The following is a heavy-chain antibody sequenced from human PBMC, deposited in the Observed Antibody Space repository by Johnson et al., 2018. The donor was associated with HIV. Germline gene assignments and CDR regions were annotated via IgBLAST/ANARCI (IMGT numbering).Heavy chain of an antibody. CDR3: AISNVVGYSNYPDAFDI. D-gene: IGHD6-13*01. CDR1: GFTVSSNY. V-gene: IGHV3-7*03. CDR2: IKQDGSEK. J-gene: IGHJ3*02. Sequence: EVQLVESGGGLVQPGGSLRLSCAASGFTVSSNYMSWVRQAPGKGLEWVANIKQDGSEKYSVDYVEGRFTSTRDNAKNSLYLQMNSLSAEDTAVYYCAISNVVGYSNYPDAFDIWGQGTMVTVSS.